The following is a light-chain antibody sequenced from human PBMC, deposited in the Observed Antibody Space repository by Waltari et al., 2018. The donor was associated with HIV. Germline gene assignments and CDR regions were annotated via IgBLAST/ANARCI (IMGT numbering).Light chain of an antibody. CDR1: QIVSSNY. J-gene: IGKJ1*01. Sequence: EIVLTQSPGTLSLSPGERATLSCRASQIVSSNYLAWYQQTPGQAPRLLIYGASSRATGIPDRFSGSGSGTDFTLTISRLEPEDFAVYYCQQYGRSPRTFGQWTKVEI. V-gene: IGKV3-20*01. CDR2: GAS. CDR3: QQYGRSPRT.